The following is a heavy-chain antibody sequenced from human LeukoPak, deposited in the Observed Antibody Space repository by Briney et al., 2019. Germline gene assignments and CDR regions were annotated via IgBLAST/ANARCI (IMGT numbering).Heavy chain of an antibody. V-gene: IGHV3-7*03. CDR3: AKGRGLSYDYGVDY. CDR1: EFTFSSYW. CDR2: IKADGSEK. D-gene: IGHD4-17*01. Sequence: GGSLRLSCAASEFTFSSYWMSWVRQAPGKGLEWVANIKADGSEKHYLDSVKGRFTISRDNAKNSLYLQMNSLRAEDMALYYCAKGRGLSYDYGVDYWGQGTLVTVSS. J-gene: IGHJ4*02.